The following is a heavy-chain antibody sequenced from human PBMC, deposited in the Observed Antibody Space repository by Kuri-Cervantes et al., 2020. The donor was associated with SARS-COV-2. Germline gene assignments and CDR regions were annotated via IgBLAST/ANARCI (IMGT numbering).Heavy chain of an antibody. D-gene: IGHD2-2*01. CDR2: INPSGGST. V-gene: IGHV1-46*03. J-gene: IGHJ6*02. Sequence: ASVKVSCKASGYTFTSYYMHWARQAPGQGLEWMGIINPSGGSTSYAQKFQGRVTMTRDTSTSTVYMELSSLRTEDTAVYYCARVVPAAINGMDVWGQGTTVTVSS. CDR3: ARVVPAAINGMDV. CDR1: GYTFTSYY.